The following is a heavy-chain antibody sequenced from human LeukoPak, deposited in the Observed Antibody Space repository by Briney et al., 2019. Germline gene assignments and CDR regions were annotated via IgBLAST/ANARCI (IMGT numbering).Heavy chain of an antibody. Sequence: PSETLSLTCTVSGGSISSSSYFWGWIRQPPGKGLEWIGSIFYSGSTYYNPSLKSRFTISVDTSKNQYSLNLSSVTAADTAVYYCARVRGAAGSSHADYWGQGTLVTVSS. J-gene: IGHJ4*02. V-gene: IGHV4-39*07. CDR1: GGSISSSSYF. D-gene: IGHD6-13*01. CDR2: IFYSGST. CDR3: ARVRGAAGSSHADY.